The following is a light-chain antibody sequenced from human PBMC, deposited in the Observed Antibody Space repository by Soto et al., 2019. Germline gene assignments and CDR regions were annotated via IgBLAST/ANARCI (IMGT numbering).Light chain of an antibody. CDR2: RNN. CDR3: CSYANSGSFV. J-gene: IGLJ1*01. V-gene: IGLV1-47*01. Sequence: QSVLTQSPSASGTPGQRVTISCSGSRSNIGRNFAYWYQHVPGTAPRLLIQRNNERPSGVPDRCSGSKSGTSVSLAISGRRAEDEADYYCCSYANSGSFVFGTGTKLTVL. CDR1: RSNIGRNF.